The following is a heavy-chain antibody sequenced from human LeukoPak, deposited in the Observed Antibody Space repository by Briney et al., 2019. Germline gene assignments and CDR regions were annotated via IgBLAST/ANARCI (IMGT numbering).Heavy chain of an antibody. J-gene: IGHJ4*02. CDR1: GGTFSSYA. V-gene: IGHV1-69*06. CDR3: ARDGSWYQTPITHFDY. Sequence: GASVKVSCKASGGTFSSYAISWVRQAPGQGLEWMGGIIPIFGTANCAQKLQGRVTITADKSTSTAYMELSSLRSEDTAVYYCARDGSWYQTPITHFDYWGQGTLVTVSS. D-gene: IGHD6-13*01. CDR2: IIPIFGTA.